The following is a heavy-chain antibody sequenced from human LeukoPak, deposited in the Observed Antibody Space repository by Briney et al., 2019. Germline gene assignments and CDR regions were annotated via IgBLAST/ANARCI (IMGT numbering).Heavy chain of an antibody. CDR2: ISGSGGST. J-gene: IGHJ6*02. D-gene: IGHD3-16*01. CDR3: AKGGNRGFYYYYGMDV. V-gene: IGHV3-23*01. CDR1: GFTFSSYA. Sequence: GGSLRLSCAASGFTFSSYAMSWVRQAPGKGLEWVSAISGSGGSTYYADSVKGRFTISRDNSKNTLYLQMNSLRAEDTAVYYCAKGGNRGFYYYYGMDVWGQGTTVTVSS.